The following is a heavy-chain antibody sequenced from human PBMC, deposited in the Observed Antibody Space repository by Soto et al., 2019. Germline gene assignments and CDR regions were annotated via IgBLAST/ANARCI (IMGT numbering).Heavy chain of an antibody. V-gene: IGHV4-31*03. J-gene: IGHJ5*02. Sequence: QVQLQESGPGLVKPSQTLSLTCTVSGGSISSGGYYWSWIRQHPGKGLEWIGYIYYSGSTYYNPSLTSRVTISVDTSKNQFSLELSSVTAADTAVYYCARVLRGYRNAIALNWFDPWGQGTLVTVSS. CDR1: GGSISSGGYY. CDR2: IYYSGST. CDR3: ARVLRGYRNAIALNWFDP. D-gene: IGHD5-18*01.